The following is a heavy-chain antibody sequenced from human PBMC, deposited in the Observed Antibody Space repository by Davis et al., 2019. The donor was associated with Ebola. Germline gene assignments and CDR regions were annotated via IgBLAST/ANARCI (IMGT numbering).Heavy chain of an antibody. CDR2: INSDGVTT. V-gene: IGHV3-74*01. CDR3: ARDPPPYGGYPFDY. J-gene: IGHJ4*02. Sequence: HTGGSLRLSCAASGFTFSRFFMHWVRQAPGKGLVWVSRINSDGVTTFYADSVKGRFTISRDNAKNTLYLQMNSLRAEDTAVYYCARDPPPYGGYPFDYWGQGTLVTVSS. D-gene: IGHD5-12*01. CDR1: GFTFSRFF.